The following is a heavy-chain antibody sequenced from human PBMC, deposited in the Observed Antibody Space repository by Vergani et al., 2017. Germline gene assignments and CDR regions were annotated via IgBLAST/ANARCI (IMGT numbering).Heavy chain of an antibody. CDR1: GFDFSSYI. V-gene: IGHV3-48*01. CDR3: AREYSSTSGRDFDL. J-gene: IGHJ3*01. CDR2: VSTGTKSQ. Sequence: QLVESGGGWVQPGGSLRLSCVVSGFDFSSYIMNWVRQAPGKGLEWVSFVSTGTKSQSYAESVKDRFTISRDSAKNSLYLQMDSLRAEDTAVYYCAREYSSTSGRDFDLWGQGTKVTVSS. D-gene: IGHD2-2*01.